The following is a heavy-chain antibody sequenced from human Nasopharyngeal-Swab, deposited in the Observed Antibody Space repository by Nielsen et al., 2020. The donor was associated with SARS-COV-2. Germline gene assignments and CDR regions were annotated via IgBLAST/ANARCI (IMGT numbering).Heavy chain of an antibody. Sequence: GGSPRLSCAASGFAYNNYAMNWVRQAPGKGLEWVSVISGSGDTTYYADSVKGRFTISRDNSKNTLYLQMNSLTAEDTAVYFCAKGRNRILVTGTLFDYWGQGTLVTVSS. CDR3: AKGRNRILVTGTLFDY. CDR2: ISGSGDTT. V-gene: IGHV3-23*01. J-gene: IGHJ4*02. D-gene: IGHD6-19*01. CDR1: GFAYNNYA.